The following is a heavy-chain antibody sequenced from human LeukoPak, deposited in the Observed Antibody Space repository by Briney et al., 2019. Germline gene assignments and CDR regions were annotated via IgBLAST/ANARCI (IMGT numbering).Heavy chain of an antibody. CDR2: IWYDGSNQ. Sequence: PGRSLRLSCAASGFTFSKYGMHWVRQAPGKGLKWVALIWYDGSNQYYADSVKGRFTISRDNSKNTLYLQMNSLRAEDTALYYCAREVSQPYYFDSWGQGTLVTASS. D-gene: IGHD2-2*01. CDR1: GFTFSKYG. V-gene: IGHV3-33*01. J-gene: IGHJ4*02. CDR3: AREVSQPYYFDS.